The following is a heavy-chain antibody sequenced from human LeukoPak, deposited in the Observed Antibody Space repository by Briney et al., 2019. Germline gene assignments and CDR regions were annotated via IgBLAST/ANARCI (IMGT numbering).Heavy chain of an antibody. CDR1: GCTFSSYG. J-gene: IGHJ4*02. Sequence: ASVKVSCKASGCTFSSYGISWVRLAPGQGLEWMGGIIPSFGTANYAQKFQGKVTITADESTSTAYMELSSLRSEDTAVYYCARLSTGGYYYGSGFDYWGQGTLVTVSS. CDR2: IIPSFGTA. CDR3: ARLSTGGYYYGSGFDY. D-gene: IGHD3-10*01. V-gene: IGHV1-69*13.